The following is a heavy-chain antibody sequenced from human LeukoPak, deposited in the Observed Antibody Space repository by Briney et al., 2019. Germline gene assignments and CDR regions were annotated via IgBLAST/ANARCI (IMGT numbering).Heavy chain of an antibody. V-gene: IGHV4-39*07. CDR2: MYYSGST. J-gene: IGHJ6*02. Sequence: PSKTLSLTCTVSGGSISSSTYYWGWVRQPPGKGLEWIGSMYYSGSTYYNPSLKSRVTISVDTSKNQFSLKLSSVTAADTAVYYCARDAGHQVSRRNYYAMDVWGQGTTVTVSS. CDR1: GGSISSSTYY. D-gene: IGHD2-2*01. CDR3: ARDAGHQVSRRNYYAMDV.